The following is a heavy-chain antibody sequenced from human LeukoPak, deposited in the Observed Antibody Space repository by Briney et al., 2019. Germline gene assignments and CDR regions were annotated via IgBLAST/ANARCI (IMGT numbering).Heavy chain of an antibody. D-gene: IGHD3-22*01. V-gene: IGHV4-34*01. J-gene: IGHJ4*02. Sequence: SETLSLTCTVSNGSINSYYWSWIRQPPGKGLEWIGEINHSGSTNYNPSLKSRVTISVDTSKNQFSLKLSSVTAADTAVYYCARGPILESSGPTPHFDYWGQGTLVTVSS. CDR2: INHSGST. CDR3: ARGPILESSGPTPHFDY. CDR1: NGSINSYY.